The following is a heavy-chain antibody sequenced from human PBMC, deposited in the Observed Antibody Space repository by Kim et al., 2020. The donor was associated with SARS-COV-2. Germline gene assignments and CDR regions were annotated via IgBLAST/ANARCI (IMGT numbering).Heavy chain of an antibody. V-gene: IGHV4-34*01. Sequence: SETLSLTCAVYGGSFSGYYWSWIRQPPGKGLEWIGEINHSGSTNYNPSLKSRVTISVDTSKNQFSLKLSSVTAADTAVYYCARERGGYCSSTSCYPDYWGQGTLVTVSS. CDR3: ARERGGYCSSTSCYPDY. CDR2: INHSGST. D-gene: IGHD2-2*01. CDR1: GGSFSGYY. J-gene: IGHJ4*02.